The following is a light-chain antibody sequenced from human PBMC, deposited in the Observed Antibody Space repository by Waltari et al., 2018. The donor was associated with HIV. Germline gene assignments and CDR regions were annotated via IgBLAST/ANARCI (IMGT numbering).Light chain of an antibody. CDR2: LGS. V-gene: IGKV2-28*01. CDR3: MQSIQLPRT. CDR1: QILLHSDGYNY. J-gene: IGKJ1*01. Sequence: DIVMTQSPLSLPVTPGEPASISCRSSQILLHSDGYNYLDWYLQKPGQSPQLLIYLGSNRASGVPDRFSGSGSGTDFTLKISRVEAEDVGVYYCMQSIQLPRTFGQGTKVEIK.